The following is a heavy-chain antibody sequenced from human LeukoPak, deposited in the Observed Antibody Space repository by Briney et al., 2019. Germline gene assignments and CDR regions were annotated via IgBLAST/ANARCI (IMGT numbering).Heavy chain of an antibody. CDR2: INHSGST. CDR1: GGSFSGYY. CDR3: ARGDEISYYFDY. J-gene: IGHJ4*02. V-gene: IGHV4-34*01. Sequence: SETLSLTCAVYGGSFSGYYWSWIRQPPGKGLEWIGEINHSGSTNYNPSLKSRVTISVDTSKNQFSLKLSSVTAADTAVYYCARGDEISYYFDYWGQGTLVTVSS.